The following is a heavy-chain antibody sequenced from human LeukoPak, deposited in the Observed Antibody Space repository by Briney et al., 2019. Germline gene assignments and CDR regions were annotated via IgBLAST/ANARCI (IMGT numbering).Heavy chain of an antibody. J-gene: IGHJ6*03. CDR1: GFSFSDYN. V-gene: IGHV3-30*03. CDR3: ARDAAVQQLGYYYYYMDV. D-gene: IGHD6-13*01. Sequence: GGSLRLSCAASGFSFSDYNMHWVRQAPGKGLEWMAVISYNGINEYYADSVKGRFTISRDNSKSTLLLQMNSLRAEDTAVYYCARDAAVQQLGYYYYYMDVWGKGTTVTVSS. CDR2: ISYNGINE.